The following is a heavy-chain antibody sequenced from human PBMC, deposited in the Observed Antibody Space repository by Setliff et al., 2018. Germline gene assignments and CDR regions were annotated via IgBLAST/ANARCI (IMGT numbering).Heavy chain of an antibody. V-gene: IGHV3-7*01. CDR3: AGNGGLDY. Sequence: LRLSCAASGFTFSNSWMNWVRRAPGKGLEWVAIIKQDGSEKYYVDSVKGRFTISRDNTRNSLYLQMNSLRAEDTAVYYCAGNGGLDYWGQGALVTVSS. J-gene: IGHJ4*02. CDR2: IKQDGSEK. D-gene: IGHD2-8*01. CDR1: GFTFSNSW.